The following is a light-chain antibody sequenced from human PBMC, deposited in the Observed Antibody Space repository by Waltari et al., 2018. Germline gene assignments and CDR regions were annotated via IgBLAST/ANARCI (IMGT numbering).Light chain of an antibody. Sequence: DIQMTQSPSSLSASVGDRVTITCQASQDVNNYLNWYQQKPGIAPKVLISGASNLQTGVPSRFSGSGSGTDFTFTISSLQPEDIATYYCQQYDNLPLTFGGVTRVEIK. CDR2: GAS. V-gene: IGKV1-33*01. CDR1: QDVNNY. CDR3: QQYDNLPLT. J-gene: IGKJ4*01.